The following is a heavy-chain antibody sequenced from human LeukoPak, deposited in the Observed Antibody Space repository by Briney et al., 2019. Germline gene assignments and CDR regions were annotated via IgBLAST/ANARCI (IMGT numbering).Heavy chain of an antibody. CDR1: GFSVTSCA. J-gene: IGHJ4*02. CDR2: VSNSGYNT. CDR3: ARHDGSSFIYYIDH. V-gene: IGHV3-23*01. Sequence: GGSLRLSCAASGFSVTSCAMSWVRQAPGKGLGWVSTVSNSGYNTWYADSVKGRFTISRDISQNTLHLQMSSLRAEDTALYYCARHDGSSFIYYIDHWGQGALVTVSS. D-gene: IGHD1-26*01.